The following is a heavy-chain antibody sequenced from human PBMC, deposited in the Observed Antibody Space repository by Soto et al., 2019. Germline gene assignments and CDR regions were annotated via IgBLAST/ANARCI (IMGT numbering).Heavy chain of an antibody. CDR2: IVPIFGTT. Sequence: GXSGKVSCTASGDTFNNYAIIWMRQTPGRGLEWLGEIVPIFGTTNYPQEFQGRVTITADTSTSTAYMELSRLISEDTAIYYCAREVVNVTTLGWFDSWGQGTLVTVSS. J-gene: IGHJ5*01. D-gene: IGHD3-16*01. CDR3: AREVVNVTTLGWFDS. CDR1: GDTFNNYA. V-gene: IGHV1-69*06.